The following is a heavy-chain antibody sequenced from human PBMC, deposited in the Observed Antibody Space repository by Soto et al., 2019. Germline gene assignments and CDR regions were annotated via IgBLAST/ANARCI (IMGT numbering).Heavy chain of an antibody. J-gene: IGHJ4*02. Sequence: ASVKVSCKASGYTFTSYAMHWVRQAPGQRLEWMGWISAYNGNTKYAQKLQGRVTITTDTSTSTAYMELRSLRSDDKAVYYCAREGPPVLDWGQGTLVTVSS. CDR2: ISAYNGNT. V-gene: IGHV1-3*01. CDR1: GYTFTSYA. CDR3: AREGPPVLD.